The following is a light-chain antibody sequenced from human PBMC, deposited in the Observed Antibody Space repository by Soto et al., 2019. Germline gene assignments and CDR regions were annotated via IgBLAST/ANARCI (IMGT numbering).Light chain of an antibody. J-gene: IGKJ2*01. V-gene: IGKV1-5*03. Sequence: DIQMTQSPSTLSASVGDRVTITCRASQSISGWLAWYQQKPGKAPKLLIYKASSLQSSVPSRFSGSGSGTEFTLTISSLQPDDFATYYCQQYHSYYTFGQGTKLEIK. CDR3: QQYHSYYT. CDR2: KAS. CDR1: QSISGW.